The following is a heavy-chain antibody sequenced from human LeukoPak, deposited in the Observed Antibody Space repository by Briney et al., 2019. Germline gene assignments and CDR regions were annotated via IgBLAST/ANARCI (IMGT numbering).Heavy chain of an antibody. CDR2: IGSSGNTI. J-gene: IGHJ4*02. CDR1: GFTFSTYE. D-gene: IGHD1-26*01. Sequence: SGGSLRLSCAASGFTFSTYEMSWVRQAPGKGLEWVSYIGSSGNTIYYADSVKGRFTISRDNAKNSLYLQMNSLRAEDTAVYYCARDESGSRFDYWGQGTLVTVSS. V-gene: IGHV3-48*03. CDR3: ARDESGSRFDY.